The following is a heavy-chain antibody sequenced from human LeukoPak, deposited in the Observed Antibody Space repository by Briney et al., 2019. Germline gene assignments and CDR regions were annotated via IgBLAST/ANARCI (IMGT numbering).Heavy chain of an antibody. V-gene: IGHV5-51*01. D-gene: IGHD5-12*01. Sequence: PGESLKISCKGSGYSFTTYWIGCVRQMPSKGLEWMGIIYPADSDTRYSPSFQGQVTISADKSISTAYLQWSSLKASDTAMYYCAKQGGYSGYPDTFDYWGQGTLVTVSS. J-gene: IGHJ4*02. CDR2: IYPADSDT. CDR1: GYSFTTYW. CDR3: AKQGGYSGYPDTFDY.